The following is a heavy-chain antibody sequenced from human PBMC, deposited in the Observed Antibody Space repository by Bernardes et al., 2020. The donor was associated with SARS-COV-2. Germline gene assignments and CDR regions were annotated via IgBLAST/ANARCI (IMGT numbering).Heavy chain of an antibody. D-gene: IGHD4-4*01. J-gene: IGHJ6*02. V-gene: IGHV3-74*01. Sequence: GGSLRLSCAASGFIFSSYCMHWVRQAPGKGLVWVSRINSDGSTTSYADSVKGRFTISRDNAKNTLYLQMNSLRDEDTAVYYCAGEDDYSNYYYYYYGMDVWGQGTTVTVSS. CDR3: AGEDDYSNYYYYYYGMDV. CDR1: GFIFSSYC. CDR2: INSDGSTT.